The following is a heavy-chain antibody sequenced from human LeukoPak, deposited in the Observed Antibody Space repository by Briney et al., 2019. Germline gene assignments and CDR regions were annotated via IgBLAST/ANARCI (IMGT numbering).Heavy chain of an antibody. D-gene: IGHD4-17*01. Sequence: SETLSLTCAVYGGSFSGYYWSWIRQPPGKGLEWIGEINHSGSTNYNPSLKSRVTISVDTSKNQFSLKLSSVTAADTAVYYCARARATVTTSVGDYWGQGTLVTVSS. CDR1: GGSFSGYY. CDR2: INHSGST. CDR3: ARARATVTTSVGDY. J-gene: IGHJ4*02. V-gene: IGHV4-34*01.